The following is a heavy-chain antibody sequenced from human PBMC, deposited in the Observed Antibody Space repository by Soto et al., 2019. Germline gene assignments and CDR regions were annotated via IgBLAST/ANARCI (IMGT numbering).Heavy chain of an antibody. CDR2: IYYSGST. D-gene: IGHD2-21*01. CDR1: GGSISSGDYY. CDR3: ARDRPYIPLDY. Sequence: SETLSLTCTVSGGSISSGDYYWSWIRQPPGKGLEWTGYIYYSGSTYYNPSLKSRVTISVDTSKNQFSLKLGSVTAADTAVYYCARDRPYIPLDYWGQGTLVTVSS. J-gene: IGHJ4*02. V-gene: IGHV4-30-4*01.